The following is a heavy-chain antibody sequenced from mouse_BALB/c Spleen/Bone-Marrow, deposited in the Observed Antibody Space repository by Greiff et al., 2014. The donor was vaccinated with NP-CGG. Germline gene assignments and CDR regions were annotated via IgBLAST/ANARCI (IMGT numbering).Heavy chain of an antibody. CDR1: GYSITSGYS. CDR2: IHYSGRT. V-gene: IGHV3-1*02. D-gene: IGHD2-4*01. J-gene: IGHJ1*01. CDR3: ARSDCHWYFDV. Sequence: EVQLQQSGPHLVKPSPSLSLTCTVTGYSITSGYSWHWIRQFPGNKLEWMGYIHYSGRTNYNQSLKSRISITRDTSKNQFFLQLNSVTTEDTATYYCARSDCHWYFDVWGAGTTVTVSS.